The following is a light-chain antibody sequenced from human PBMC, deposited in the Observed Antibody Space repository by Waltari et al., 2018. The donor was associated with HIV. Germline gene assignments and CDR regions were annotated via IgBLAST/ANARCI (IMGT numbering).Light chain of an antibody. Sequence: AIQVTQSPSSLSASVGDRVTITCRASQGIRNDLGWYQQKPGKAPKLLIYAASSLQSGVPPRFSGSRSGTDFTLTISSLQPEDFATYYCLQDYNFAWTFGQGTTVELK. V-gene: IGKV1-6*01. J-gene: IGKJ1*01. CDR1: QGIRND. CDR2: AAS. CDR3: LQDYNFAWT.